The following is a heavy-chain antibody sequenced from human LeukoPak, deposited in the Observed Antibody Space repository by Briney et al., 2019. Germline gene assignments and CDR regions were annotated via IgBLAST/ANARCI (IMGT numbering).Heavy chain of an antibody. V-gene: IGHV1-2*02. CDR3: ARDRVGATPYYYYYYDMDV. J-gene: IGHJ6*02. D-gene: IGHD1-26*01. CDR1: GYTFTGYY. Sequence: VSVKVSRKASGYTFTGYYMHWVRQAPGQGLEWMGWINPNSGGTNSAQKFQGRVTMTRDTSISTAYMELSRLRSDDTAVYYCARDRVGATPYYYYYYDMDVWGQGTTVTVSS. CDR2: INPNSGGT.